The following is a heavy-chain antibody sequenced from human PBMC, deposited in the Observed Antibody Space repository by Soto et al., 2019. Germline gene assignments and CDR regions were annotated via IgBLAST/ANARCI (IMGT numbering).Heavy chain of an antibody. J-gene: IGHJ4*02. V-gene: IGHV3-48*02. CDR2: ISSSSSTI. Sequence: GGSLRLSCAASGFTLSSYSMNWVRQAPGKGLEWVSYISSSSSTIYYADSVKGRFTISRDNAKNSLYLQMNSLRDEDTAVYYCALSGYSYGYAPFDYWGQGTLVTVSS. D-gene: IGHD5-18*01. CDR3: ALSGYSYGYAPFDY. CDR1: GFTLSSYS.